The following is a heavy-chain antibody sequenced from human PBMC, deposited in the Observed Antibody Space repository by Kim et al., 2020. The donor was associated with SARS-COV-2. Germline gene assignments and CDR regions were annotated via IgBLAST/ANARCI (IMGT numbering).Heavy chain of an antibody. V-gene: IGHV3-64D*09. D-gene: IGHD3-3*01. CDR3: VKDSRPARQYYDFWSGYWPGPNCYYYYGMDV. CDR2: ISSNGGST. Sequence: GGSLRLSCSASGFTFSSYAMHWVRQAPGKGLEYVSAISSNGGSTYYADSVKGRFTISRDNSKNTLYLQMSSLRAEDTAVYYCVKDSRPARQYYDFWSGYWPGPNCYYYYGMDVWGQGTTVTVSS. CDR1: GFTFSSYA. J-gene: IGHJ6*02.